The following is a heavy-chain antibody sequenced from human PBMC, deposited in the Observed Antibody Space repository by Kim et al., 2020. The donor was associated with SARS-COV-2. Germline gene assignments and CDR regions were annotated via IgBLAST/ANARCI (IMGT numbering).Heavy chain of an antibody. V-gene: IGHV3-73*01. CDR1: GFTFSGSA. CDR2: IRSKANSYAT. D-gene: IGHD1-1*01. J-gene: IGHJ6*02. Sequence: GGSLRLSCAASGFTFSGSAMHWVRQASGKGLEWVGRIRSKANSYATAYAASVKGRFTISRDDSKNTAYLQMNSLKTEDTAVYYCTRQLNLDLPGKYYYYGMDVWGQGTTVTVSS. CDR3: TRQLNLDLPGKYYYYGMDV.